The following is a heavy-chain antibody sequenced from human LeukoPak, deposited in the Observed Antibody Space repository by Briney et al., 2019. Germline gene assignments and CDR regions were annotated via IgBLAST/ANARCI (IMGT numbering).Heavy chain of an antibody. D-gene: IGHD1-26*01. CDR1: GFTFKNYA. CDR3: ARDAYSGSSYFDY. J-gene: IGHJ4*02. CDR2: ISTDGDYA. V-gene: IGHV3-23*01. Sequence: GGSLRLSCGASGFTFKNYAMNWVRRAPGKGLEWVSFISTDGDYAYYADSVKGWFTISRDNSKNTLYLQMNSLRAEDTAVYYCARDAYSGSSYFDYWGQGTLVTVSS.